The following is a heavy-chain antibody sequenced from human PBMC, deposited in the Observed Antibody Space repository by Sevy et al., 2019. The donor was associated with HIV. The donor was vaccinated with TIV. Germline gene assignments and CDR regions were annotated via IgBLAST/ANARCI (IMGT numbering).Heavy chain of an antibody. J-gene: IGHJ4*02. Sequence: GGSLRLSCAASGFTFSSYAMHWVRQAPGKGLEWVAAISYDGSNKYYADSVKGRFTISRDNSKNTLYLQMNSLRAEDTAVYYCADSSGYYQLDYWGQGTLVTVSS. CDR3: ADSSGYYQLDY. V-gene: IGHV3-30-3*01. CDR2: ISYDGSNK. CDR1: GFTFSSYA. D-gene: IGHD3-22*01.